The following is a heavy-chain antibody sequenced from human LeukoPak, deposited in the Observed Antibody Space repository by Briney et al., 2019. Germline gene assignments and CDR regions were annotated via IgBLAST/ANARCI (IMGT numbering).Heavy chain of an antibody. Sequence: SQTLSLTCAISGDSVSSNSAAWNWISQSPARGLEWLGTTYYRSKWYNDYAVSVKSRITSNPDTSKNRFSLPVNSVTPEDTAVYYCARSPRKYYDFWIGPELWGQGTLVTVSS. V-gene: IGHV6-1*01. CDR1: GDSVSSNSAA. J-gene: IGHJ4*02. D-gene: IGHD3-3*01. CDR3: ARSPRKYYDFWIGPEL. CDR2: TYYRSKWYN.